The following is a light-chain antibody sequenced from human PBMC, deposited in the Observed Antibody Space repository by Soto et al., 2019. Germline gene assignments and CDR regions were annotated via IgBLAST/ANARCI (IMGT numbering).Light chain of an antibody. CDR2: AAS. Sequence: DIQLTQSPSFLSASVGDRVTITCRASQGIGNYLAWYQQKPGKAPKLLLYAASTLQSGVPSRFSGSGSGTDFTLTISSQQPEDFATYYCQQHDTYPLTFGGGTKVEIK. CDR3: QQHDTYPLT. V-gene: IGKV1-9*01. J-gene: IGKJ4*01. CDR1: QGIGNY.